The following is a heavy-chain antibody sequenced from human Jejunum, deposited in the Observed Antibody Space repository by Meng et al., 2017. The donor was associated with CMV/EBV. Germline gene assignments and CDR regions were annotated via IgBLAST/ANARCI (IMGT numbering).Heavy chain of an antibody. CDR3: ARGGHCSSSSCSYNWFDP. V-gene: IGHV3-21*01. D-gene: IGHD2-15*01. Sequence: SGSSMHWVRQAPGKGLEWVSTISSSSNYIYYTDSVKGRFIISRDNAKNSLYLQMNSLRAEDTAVYYCARGGHCSSSSCSYNWFDPWGQGTLVTVS. CDR1: SGSS. CDR2: ISSSSNYI. J-gene: IGHJ5*02.